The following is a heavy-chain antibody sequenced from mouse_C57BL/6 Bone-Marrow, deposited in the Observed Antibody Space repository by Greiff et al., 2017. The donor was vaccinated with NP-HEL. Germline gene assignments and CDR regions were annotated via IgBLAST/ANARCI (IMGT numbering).Heavy chain of an antibody. CDR1: GYTFTSYW. J-gene: IGHJ4*01. CDR3: ERSLEGYAMDY. CDR2: INPGSGST. V-gene: IGHV1-55*01. Sequence: QVQLQQPGAELVKPGASVKMSCKASGYTFTSYWMTWVKQSPGQSLEWIGDINPGSGSTNYNEKFKSKATLTVDTSSSTAYMQLISLTSEDSAVYDSERSLEGYAMDYWGQGTSVTVSS.